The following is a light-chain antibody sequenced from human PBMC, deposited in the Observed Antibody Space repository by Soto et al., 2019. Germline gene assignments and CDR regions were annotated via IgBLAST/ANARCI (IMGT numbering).Light chain of an antibody. CDR3: QQYGGSPLWT. J-gene: IGKJ1*01. Sequence: EIVLTQSPGTLSLSPGERAILSCRASQSVTSNYLAWYQKKPGQAPRLLIYCASNRATDIPDRFSGSGSGTDFTPTISRVEPEDFAVYYCQQYGGSPLWTFGQGTKVEIK. CDR2: CAS. V-gene: IGKV3-20*01. CDR1: QSVTSNY.